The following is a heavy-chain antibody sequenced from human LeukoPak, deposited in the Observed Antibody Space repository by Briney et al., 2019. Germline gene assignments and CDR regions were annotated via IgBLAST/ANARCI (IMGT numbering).Heavy chain of an antibody. CDR3: ARDLIVGATNWFDP. V-gene: IGHV3-48*04. CDR1: GFTFSSYW. J-gene: IGHJ5*02. D-gene: IGHD1-26*01. CDR2: ISSSSSTI. Sequence: GGSLRLSCAASGFTFSSYWMSWVRQAPGKGLEWVSYISSSSSTIYYADSVKGRFTISRDNAKNSLYLQMNSLRAEDTAVYYCARDLIVGATNWFDPWGQGTLVTVSS.